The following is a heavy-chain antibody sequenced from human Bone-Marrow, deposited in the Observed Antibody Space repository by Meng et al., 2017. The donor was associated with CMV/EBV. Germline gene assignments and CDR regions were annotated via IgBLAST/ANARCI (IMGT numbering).Heavy chain of an antibody. CDR2: ISSSSTYI. J-gene: IGHJ4*02. Sequence: GEYLKISCAASGFTFSRYTMNWVRQAPGKGLEWVSSISSSSTYIYYADSVKGRFTISRDNAKNSLFLQMNSLRAEDTAVYYCARGLEYSSSPDYWGQGTLVTVSS. CDR1: GFTFSRYT. CDR3: ARGLEYSSSPDY. V-gene: IGHV3-21*01. D-gene: IGHD6-6*01.